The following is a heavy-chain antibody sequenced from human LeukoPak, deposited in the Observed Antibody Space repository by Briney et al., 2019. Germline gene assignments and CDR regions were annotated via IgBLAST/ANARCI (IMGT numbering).Heavy chain of an antibody. J-gene: IGHJ4*02. CDR3: SRENGAVSPFGY. CDR2: ISLSGLT. Sequence: SETISLTCGVSGGSISNTNWWSWVRQPPGQGLEWIGEISLSGLTNYNLSLKSRVTVSLDKSKNHLSLNLTSVTAADTAVYYCSRENGAVSPFGYWGKGTRVRVPS. D-gene: IGHD2-8*01. CDR1: GGSISNTNW. V-gene: IGHV4-4*02.